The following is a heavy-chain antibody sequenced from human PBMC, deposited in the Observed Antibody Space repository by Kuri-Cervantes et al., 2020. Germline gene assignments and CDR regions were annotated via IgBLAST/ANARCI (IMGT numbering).Heavy chain of an antibody. V-gene: IGHV4-39*01. D-gene: IGHD3-10*01. CDR2: IYYSGST. CDR1: GGSISSSSYY. J-gene: IGHJ4*02. CDR3: ASATQNYGSGSYYRGTFDY. Sequence: ESLKISCTVSGGSISSSSYYWGWIRQPPGKGLEWIGSIYYSGSTYYNPSLKSRVTISVDTPKNQFSLKLSSVTAADTAVYYCASATQNYGSGSYYRGTFDYWGQGTLVTVSS.